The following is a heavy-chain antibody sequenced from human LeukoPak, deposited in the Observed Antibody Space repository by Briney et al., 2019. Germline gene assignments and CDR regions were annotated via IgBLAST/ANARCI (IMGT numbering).Heavy chain of an antibody. D-gene: IGHD4-17*01. CDR1: GGSINSGDYY. J-gene: IGHJ4*02. CDR3: ARETTVTTYHFDY. V-gene: IGHV4-30-4*01. Sequence: PSETLSLTCIVSGGSINSGDYYWTWMRQPPGKGLEGIGHIYYSGSTHYNPSLNSRVTISVDTSKNQFSLKLSSVTAADTAVYYCARETTVTTYHFDYWGQGTLVTVSS. CDR2: IYYSGST.